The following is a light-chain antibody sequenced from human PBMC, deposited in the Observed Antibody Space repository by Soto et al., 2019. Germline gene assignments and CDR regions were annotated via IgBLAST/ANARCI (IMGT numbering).Light chain of an antibody. CDR3: QQYGSSPPYT. Sequence: EIVLTQSPGTLSLSPGERATLSCRASQSVSSRYLAWYQQKPGQAPRLLIYGASSSATGIPDRFSGSGSGNAFTLTISRLEPEDFAVYYCQQYGSSPPYTFGQGTKLEIK. CDR1: QSVSSRY. CDR2: GAS. J-gene: IGKJ2*01. V-gene: IGKV3-20*01.